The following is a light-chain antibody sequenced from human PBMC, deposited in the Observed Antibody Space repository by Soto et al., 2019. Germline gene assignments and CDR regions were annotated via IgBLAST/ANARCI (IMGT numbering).Light chain of an antibody. CDR2: DVS. CDR1: ISDVGAYNH. J-gene: IGLJ2*01. V-gene: IGLV2-14*01. Sequence: QSALTQPASVSVSPGQSTTIFCTGTISDVGAYNHICWYQQHPGKAPKLMIYDVSNRPSGVSNRFSGSKSGNTASLTISGLQAEDEADYYCSSHASRSTLIFGGGTKVTVL. CDR3: SSHASRSTLI.